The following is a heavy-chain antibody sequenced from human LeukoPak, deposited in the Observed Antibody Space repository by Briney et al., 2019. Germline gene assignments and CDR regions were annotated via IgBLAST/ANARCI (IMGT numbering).Heavy chain of an antibody. CDR1: GGSFSGYY. CDR3: ARDAIAAAGRDLAFDI. J-gene: IGHJ3*02. D-gene: IGHD6-13*01. V-gene: IGHV4-34*01. Sequence: PSETLSLTCAVYGGSFSGYYWSWIRQPPGKGLEWIGEINHSGSTNYNPSLKSRVTISVDTSKNQFSLKLSSVTAADTAVYYCARDAIAAAGRDLAFDIWGQGTMVTVSS. CDR2: INHSGST.